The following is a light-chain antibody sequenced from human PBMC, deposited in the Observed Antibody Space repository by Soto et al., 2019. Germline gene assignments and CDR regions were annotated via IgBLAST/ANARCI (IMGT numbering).Light chain of an antibody. Sequence: QAVVTQPPSVSGAPGQRVTISCTGSSSNIGAGYDVHWYQQLPGTAPKLLIHGNSNRPSGVPDRFSGSKSGTSASLAITGLQAEDEADYYCQSYDSSLSGWAFGGGTKVTVL. CDR2: GNS. CDR1: SSNIGAGYD. V-gene: IGLV1-40*01. J-gene: IGLJ2*01. CDR3: QSYDSSLSGWA.